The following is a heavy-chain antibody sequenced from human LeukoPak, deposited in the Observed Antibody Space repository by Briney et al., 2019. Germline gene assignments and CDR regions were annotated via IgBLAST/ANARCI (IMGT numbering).Heavy chain of an antibody. V-gene: IGHV3-7*02. CDR3: VRGHTILAY. D-gene: IGHD3-9*01. CDR2: LNQDGSEK. Sequence: WGSLRLSCAVSGLTFSHFWMSWVRQAPGKGLEWVANLNQDGSEKNYVDSVKGRFTISRDNAKNSLDLQMNSLRVEDTAVYYCVRGHTILAYWGQGTLVTVSS. J-gene: IGHJ4*02. CDR1: GLTFSHFW.